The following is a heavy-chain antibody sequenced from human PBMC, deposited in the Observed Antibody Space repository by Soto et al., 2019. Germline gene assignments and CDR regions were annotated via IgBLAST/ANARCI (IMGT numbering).Heavy chain of an antibody. CDR1: GFTVLTNY. J-gene: IGHJ3*01. D-gene: IGHD2-15*01. CDR2: IYSGSTT. Sequence: GGSLRLSCAASGFTVLTNYMIWVRQTPGKGLEWVSVIYSGSTTFSADSVKGRFTISRDNSKNTLYLQMNNLRAEDTAVYYCAKGGGRYCSGGSCYPFAWGQGTMVTVSS. CDR3: AKGGGRYCSGGSCYPFA. V-gene: IGHV3-66*01.